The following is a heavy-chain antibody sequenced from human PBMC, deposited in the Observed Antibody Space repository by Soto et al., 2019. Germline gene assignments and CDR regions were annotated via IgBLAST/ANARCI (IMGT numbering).Heavy chain of an antibody. CDR2: ISGSGGST. D-gene: IGHD5-18*01. CDR1: GFTFSSYA. J-gene: IGHJ4*02. CDR3: AKAGRGYSYGYRYY. Sequence: EVQLLESGGGLVQPGGSPRLSCAASGFTFSSYAMSWVRQAPGKGLEWVSAISGSGGSTYYADSVKGRFTISRDNSKNTLYLQMNSLRAEDTAVYYCAKAGRGYSYGYRYYWGQGTLVTVSS. V-gene: IGHV3-23*01.